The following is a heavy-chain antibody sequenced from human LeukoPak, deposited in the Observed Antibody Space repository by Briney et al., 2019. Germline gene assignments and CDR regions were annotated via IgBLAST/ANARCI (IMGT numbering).Heavy chain of an antibody. Sequence: GGSLRLSCAASGFTFSSYGMHWVRQAPGKGLEWVAVISYDGSNKYYADSVKGRFTISRDNSKNTLYLQMNSLRAEDTAVYYCAKDARYYDFWSGYPRDYFDYWGQGTLVTVSS. CDR3: AKDARYYDFWSGYPRDYFDY. CDR2: ISYDGSNK. J-gene: IGHJ4*02. V-gene: IGHV3-30*18. CDR1: GFTFSSYG. D-gene: IGHD3-3*01.